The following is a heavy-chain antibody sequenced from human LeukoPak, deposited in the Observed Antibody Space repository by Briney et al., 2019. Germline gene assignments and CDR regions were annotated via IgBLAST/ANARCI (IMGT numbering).Heavy chain of an antibody. J-gene: IGHJ3*02. CDR1: GGSISSSGYY. CDR2: IYYSGST. Sequence: SETLSLTCTVSGGSISSSGYYWGWIRQPPGKGLEWIGSIYYSGSTYYNPSLKSRVTISVDTSKNQFSLKLSSVTAADSAVYYCARWVKKGDYVAFDIWGQGTMVTVSS. D-gene: IGHD4-17*01. V-gene: IGHV4-39*07. CDR3: ARWVKKGDYVAFDI.